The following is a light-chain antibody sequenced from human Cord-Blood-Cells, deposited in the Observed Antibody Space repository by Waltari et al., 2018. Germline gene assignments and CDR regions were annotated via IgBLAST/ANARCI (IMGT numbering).Light chain of an antibody. Sequence: QSALTQPASVSGSPGQSITISCTGTSSDVGGYNYVSWYQQHPGKAPKLMIYEVSNRTAGFSKRVSGSKSGNTSSLTVSGLQAEDEADYYCSSYTSSSTLEVVFGGGTKLTVL. V-gene: IGLV2-14*01. CDR2: EVS. CDR3: SSYTSSSTLEVV. J-gene: IGLJ2*01. CDR1: SSDVGGYNY.